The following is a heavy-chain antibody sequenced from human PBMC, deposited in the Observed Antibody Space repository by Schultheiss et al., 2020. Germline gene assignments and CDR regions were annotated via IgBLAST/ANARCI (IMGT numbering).Heavy chain of an antibody. D-gene: IGHD2-2*01. CDR3: AKDTTPMGIVPDDY. CDR1: GFTFDDYA. Sequence: GGSLRLSCAASGFTFDDYAMHWVRQAPGKGLEWVSGISWNSGSIGYADSVKGRFTISRDNAKNSLYLQMNSLRAEDTALYYCAKDTTPMGIVPDDYWGQGTLVTVSS. V-gene: IGHV3-9*01. J-gene: IGHJ4*02. CDR2: ISWNSGSI.